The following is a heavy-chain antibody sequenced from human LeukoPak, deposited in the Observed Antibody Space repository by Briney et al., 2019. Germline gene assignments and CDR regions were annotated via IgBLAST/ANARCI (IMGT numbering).Heavy chain of an antibody. CDR3: ARAPDLWFGGRRDFDY. V-gene: IGHV3-30*04. CDR1: GFTFSSYA. CDR2: ISYDGSNK. D-gene: IGHD3-10*01. Sequence: GGSLRLSCAASGFTFSSYAMHWVRQAPGKGLEWVAVISYDGSNKYYADSVKGRFTISRDNSKNTLYLQMNSLRAEDTAVYYCARAPDLWFGGRRDFDYWGQGTLVTVSS. J-gene: IGHJ4*02.